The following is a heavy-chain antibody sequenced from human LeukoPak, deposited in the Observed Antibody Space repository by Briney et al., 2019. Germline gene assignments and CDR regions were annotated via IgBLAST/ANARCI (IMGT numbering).Heavy chain of an antibody. V-gene: IGHV4-38-2*01. CDR3: ATPSRDGYNKDAFDI. D-gene: IGHD5-24*01. Sequence: SETLSLTCAVSGYSISSGYYWGWIRQPPGKGLKWIGSIYHSGSTYYNPSLKSRVTISVDTSKNQFSLKPSSVTAADTAVYYCATPSRDGYNKDAFDIWGQGTMVTVSS. CDR1: GYSISSGYY. J-gene: IGHJ3*02. CDR2: IYHSGST.